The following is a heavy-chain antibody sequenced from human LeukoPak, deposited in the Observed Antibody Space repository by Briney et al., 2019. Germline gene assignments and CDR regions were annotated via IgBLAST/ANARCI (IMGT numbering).Heavy chain of an antibody. Sequence: ASVKVFCKASGYTFPSYGISWARQAPGQGLEWMGWISAYNGNTKYAQKLQGRVTMTTDTSTSTAYMELRSLRSDDTAVYFCARDRSYGQGFDYWGQGTLVTVSS. CDR1: GYTFPSYG. CDR2: ISAYNGNT. V-gene: IGHV1-18*04. J-gene: IGHJ4*02. CDR3: ARDRSYGQGFDY. D-gene: IGHD5-18*01.